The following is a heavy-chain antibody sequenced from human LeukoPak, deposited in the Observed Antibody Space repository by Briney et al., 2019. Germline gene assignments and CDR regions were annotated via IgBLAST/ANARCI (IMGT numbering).Heavy chain of an antibody. CDR2: ISWNSGGI. V-gene: IGHV3-9*01. J-gene: IGHJ4*02. D-gene: IGHD6-19*01. Sequence: GGSLRLSCAASGFTFDDYAMHWVRQAPGKGLEWVSGISWNSGGIGYADSVKGRFTISRDNAKNSLYLQMNSLRAEDTALYYCAKDIHSSGWYFDYWGRGTLVTVSS. CDR3: AKDIHSSGWYFDY. CDR1: GFTFDDYA.